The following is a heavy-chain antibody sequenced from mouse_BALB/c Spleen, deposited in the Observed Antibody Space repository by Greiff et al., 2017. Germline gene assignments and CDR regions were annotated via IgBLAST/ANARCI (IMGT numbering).Heavy chain of an antibody. CDR2: INPGSGGT. V-gene: IGHV1-54*01. CDR3: ARDDYDGYAMDD. D-gene: IGHD2-4*01. CDR1: GYAFTNYL. J-gene: IGHJ4*01. Sequence: VQLQESGPVLVRPATSVSVSCKASGYAFTNYLLEWVKQRPGQGLEWIGVINPGSGGTNYNEKFKRKATLTADKSSSTAYMQLSSLTSDDSAVYICARDDYDGYAMDDGGEGKSVTVAS.